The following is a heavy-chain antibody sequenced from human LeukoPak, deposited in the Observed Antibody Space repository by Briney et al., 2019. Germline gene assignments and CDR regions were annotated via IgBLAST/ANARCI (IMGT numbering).Heavy chain of an antibody. CDR3: ARGRSVAAGTTTAY. Sequence: SVKVSCKASGGTFSSYAISWVRQAPGQGLEWMGGIIPIFSTANYAQKFQGRVTITTDESTSTAYMELSSLRSEDTAVYYCARGRSVAAGTTTAYWGRGTLVTVSS. J-gene: IGHJ4*02. D-gene: IGHD1-7*01. V-gene: IGHV1-69*05. CDR1: GGTFSSYA. CDR2: IIPIFSTA.